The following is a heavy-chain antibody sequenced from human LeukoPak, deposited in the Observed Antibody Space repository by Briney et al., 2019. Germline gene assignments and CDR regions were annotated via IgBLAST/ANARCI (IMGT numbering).Heavy chain of an antibody. J-gene: IGHJ4*02. Sequence: GGSLRLSCAASGFTFSSYSMNWVRQAPGKGLEWVSSISSSSSYIYYADSVKGRFTISRDNAKNSLYLQMNSLRAEDTAVHYCSGYSSGWTYYFDYWGQGTLVTVSS. D-gene: IGHD6-19*01. CDR2: ISSSSSYI. V-gene: IGHV3-21*01. CDR3: SGYSSGWTYYFDY. CDR1: GFTFSSYS.